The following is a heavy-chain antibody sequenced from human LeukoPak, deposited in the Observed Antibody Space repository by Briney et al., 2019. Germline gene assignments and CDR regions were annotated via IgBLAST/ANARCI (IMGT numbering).Heavy chain of an antibody. Sequence: GESLKISCKGSGYIFTSNWIAWVRQMPGKGLELMGIIFPGDSQTRYSPSFQGQVTMSVDKSISTAYLEWNSLKASDTAMYYCARQGCSATSCHTIDSWDRGTLVTVSS. J-gene: IGHJ4*02. V-gene: IGHV5-51*01. CDR1: GYIFTSNW. D-gene: IGHD2-2*01. CDR2: IFPGDSQT. CDR3: ARQGCSATSCHTIDS.